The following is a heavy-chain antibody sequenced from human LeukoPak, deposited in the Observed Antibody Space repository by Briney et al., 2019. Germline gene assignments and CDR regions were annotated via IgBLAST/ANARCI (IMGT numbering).Heavy chain of an antibody. J-gene: IGHJ5*02. CDR3: ARPLGTGAFGELS. Sequence: GGSLRLSCAASGFTFSYYWMTWVRQAPGKGLEWVANIKPDGSQKYYVDSVKGRFTISRDNAKNSLYLQMNSLRAEDTAVYYCARPLGTGAFGELSWGQGTLVTVSS. V-gene: IGHV3-7*02. CDR1: GFTFSYYW. CDR2: IKPDGSQK. D-gene: IGHD3-10*01.